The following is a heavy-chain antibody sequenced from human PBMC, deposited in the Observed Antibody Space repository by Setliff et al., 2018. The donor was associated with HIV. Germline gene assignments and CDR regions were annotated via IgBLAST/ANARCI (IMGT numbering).Heavy chain of an antibody. CDR3: ARSNDILTGYFPGY. CDR1: GGSFSSYH. Sequence: PSETLSLTCTVSGGSFSSYHWSWIRHRAGKGLEWIGHIYTSGSTNYNPSLKSRVTISVDTSKNQFSLKLSSVTAADTAVYYCARSNDILTGYFPGYWGQGTLVTVSS. J-gene: IGHJ4*02. D-gene: IGHD3-9*01. V-gene: IGHV4-4*07. CDR2: IYTSGST.